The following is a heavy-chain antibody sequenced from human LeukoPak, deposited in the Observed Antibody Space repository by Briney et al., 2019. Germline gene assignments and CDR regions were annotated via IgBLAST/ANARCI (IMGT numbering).Heavy chain of an antibody. CDR3: ARGFRRQLLCLY. CDR2: TNAGNGNT. Sequence: ASVKVSCKASGYTFTSYAMHWVRQAPGQRLEWMGWTNAGNGNTKYSQKFQGRVTITRDTSASTAYMELSSLRSEDTAVYYCARGFRRQLLCLYWGQGTLVTVSS. V-gene: IGHV1-3*01. J-gene: IGHJ4*02. CDR1: GYTFTSYA. D-gene: IGHD2-2*01.